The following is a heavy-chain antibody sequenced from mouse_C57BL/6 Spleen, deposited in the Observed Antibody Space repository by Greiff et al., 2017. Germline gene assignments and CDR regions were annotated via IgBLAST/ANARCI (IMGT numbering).Heavy chain of an antibody. J-gene: IGHJ4*01. CDR1: GYTFTSYW. Sequence: VQLQQPGAELVKPGASVKLSCKASGYTFTSYWMQWVKQRPGPGLEWIGEIDPSDSYTNYNQKFKGKATLTVDTSSSTAYMQLSSLTSEDSAVYYCARKQSSGYRYYAMDYWGQGTSVTVSS. D-gene: IGHD3-2*02. CDR3: ARKQSSGYRYYAMDY. CDR2: IDPSDSYT. V-gene: IGHV1-50*01.